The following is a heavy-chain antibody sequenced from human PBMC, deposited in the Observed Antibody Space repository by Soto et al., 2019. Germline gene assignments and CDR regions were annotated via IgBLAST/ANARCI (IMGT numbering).Heavy chain of an antibody. CDR3: ARAVGGANVNFDY. J-gene: IGHJ4*02. V-gene: IGHV1-8*01. CDR2: MNPDSGNT. CDR1: GYTFTSYD. Sequence: QVQLVQSGAEVRTPGASVKVSCKASGYTFTSYDINWVRQATGQGPEWMGWMNPDSGNTGYVQKFQGRVTMTRNTAISTAYMELISLRSEDTAVYYCARAVGGANVNFDYWCQGTLCTVSS. D-gene: IGHD2-15*01.